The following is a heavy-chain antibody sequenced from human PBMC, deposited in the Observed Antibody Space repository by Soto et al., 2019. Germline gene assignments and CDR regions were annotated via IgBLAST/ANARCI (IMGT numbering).Heavy chain of an antibody. J-gene: IGHJ4*02. D-gene: IGHD1-26*01. Sequence: PVGSLRLSCAASGFTFSSYAMSWVRQAPGKGLEWVSAISGSGGSTYYADSVKGRFTISRDNSKNTLYLQMNSLRAEDTAVYYCATSEGSGGYLTNYYFDYWGQGTLVTVSS. CDR3: ATSEGSGGYLTNYYFDY. V-gene: IGHV3-23*01. CDR1: GFTFSSYA. CDR2: ISGSGGST.